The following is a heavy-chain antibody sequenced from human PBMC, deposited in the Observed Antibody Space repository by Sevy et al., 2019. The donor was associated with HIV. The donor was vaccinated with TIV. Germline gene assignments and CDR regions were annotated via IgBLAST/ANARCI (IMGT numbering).Heavy chain of an antibody. Sequence: SEILSLTCTVSGGSVSSGSYYWSWIRQPPGKGLEWIGYIYYSGSTNYNPSLKSRVTISVDTSKNQFSLKLSSVTAADTAVYYCARGDYGDFDYWGQGTLVTVSS. V-gene: IGHV4-61*01. CDR2: IYYSGST. CDR1: GGSVSSGSYY. CDR3: ARGDYGDFDY. J-gene: IGHJ4*02. D-gene: IGHD4-17*01.